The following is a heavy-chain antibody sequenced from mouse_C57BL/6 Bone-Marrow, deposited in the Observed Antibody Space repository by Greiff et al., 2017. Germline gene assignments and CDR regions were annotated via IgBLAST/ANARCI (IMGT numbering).Heavy chain of an antibody. V-gene: IGHV1-9*01. CDR2: ILPGSGST. CDR1: GYTFTGYW. Sequence: VQLQQSGAELMKPGASVKLSCKATGYTFTGYWIEWVKQRPGHGLEWIGEILPGSGSTNYNEKFKGKATFTADTSSNTAYMQLSSLTTEDSAIYYCAREGYYYSSSRDYYFDYWGQGTTLTVSS. D-gene: IGHD1-1*01. J-gene: IGHJ2*01. CDR3: AREGYYYSSSRDYYFDY.